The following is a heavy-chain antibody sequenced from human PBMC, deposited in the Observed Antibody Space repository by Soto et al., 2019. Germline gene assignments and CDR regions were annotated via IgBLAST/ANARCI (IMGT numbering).Heavy chain of an antibody. D-gene: IGHD3-10*01. CDR3: ARDGDLYYRVV. J-gene: IGHJ6*03. V-gene: IGHV3-33*01. CDR2: IWYDGSNK. Sequence: QVQLVESGGGVVQPGRSLRLSCAASGFTFSSYGMHWVRQAPGKGMEWVAVIWYDGSNKYYADSVKGRFTISRDNSKNTLYLQMNSLRAEDTAVYYCARDGDLYYRVVWGKGTTVTVSS. CDR1: GFTFSSYG.